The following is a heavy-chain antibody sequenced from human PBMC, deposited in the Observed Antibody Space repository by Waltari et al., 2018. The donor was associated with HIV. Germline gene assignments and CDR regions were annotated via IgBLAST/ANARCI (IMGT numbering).Heavy chain of an antibody. Sequence: EVHLVESGGGLVQTGGSLRLFCSASGFPFSDYWMSWVRRAPGKGLEWVANIKEDGSEKYYVDFVKGRFTISRDNARNSLYLQMNSLRAEDTAVYYCTKYGGTSGTSFDSWGQGSLVTVSP. CDR2: IKEDGSEK. CDR1: GFPFSDYW. V-gene: IGHV3-7*01. J-gene: IGHJ4*02. CDR3: TKYGGTSGTSFDS. D-gene: IGHD5-12*01.